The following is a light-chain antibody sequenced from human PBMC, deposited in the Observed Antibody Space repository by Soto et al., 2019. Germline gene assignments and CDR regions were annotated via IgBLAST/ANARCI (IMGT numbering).Light chain of an antibody. J-gene: IGLJ1*01. CDR1: SSNIGAGYD. V-gene: IGLV1-40*01. Sequence: QSVLTQLPSVSGAPGQRVTISCTGSSSNIGAGYDVHWYQQLPGKAPKLLIYGNDNRPSGVPERFSGSKSGTSASLAITGLRADDEADYYCQSYGSSPSANFVFGTGTKVTVL. CDR3: QSYGSSPSANFV. CDR2: GND.